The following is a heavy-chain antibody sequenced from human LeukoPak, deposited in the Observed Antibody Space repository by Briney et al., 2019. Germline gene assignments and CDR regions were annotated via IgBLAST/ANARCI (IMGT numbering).Heavy chain of an antibody. J-gene: IGHJ3*02. Sequence: ASETLSLTCTVSGGSISSGDYYWSWIRQPPGKGLEWIGYIYYSGSTYYNPSLKSRVTVSVDTSKNQFSLKLSSVTAADTAVFYCARHRGPTDCRSIRCYFEVGFDIWGQGTMVTVSS. CDR2: IYYSGST. CDR3: ARHRGPTDCRSIRCYFEVGFDI. V-gene: IGHV4-30-4*01. D-gene: IGHD2-2*01. CDR1: GGSISSGDYY.